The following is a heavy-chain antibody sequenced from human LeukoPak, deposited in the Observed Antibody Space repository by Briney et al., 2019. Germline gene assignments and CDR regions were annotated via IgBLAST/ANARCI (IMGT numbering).Heavy chain of an antibody. D-gene: IGHD5-12*01. CDR1: GGSISSSSYY. J-gene: IGHJ4*02. Sequence: LSLTCTVSGGSISSSSYYWGWIRQPPGKGLEWISYISSSGSTKYYADSVEGRFTISRDNAKNLLYLQMDSLRAEDTAVYYCARDWSGYADYWGQGTVVTVSS. V-gene: IGHV3-11*04. CDR3: ARDWSGYADY. CDR2: ISSSGSTK.